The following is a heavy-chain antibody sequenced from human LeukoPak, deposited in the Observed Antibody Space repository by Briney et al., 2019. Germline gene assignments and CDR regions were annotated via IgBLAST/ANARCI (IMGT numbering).Heavy chain of an antibody. J-gene: IGHJ2*01. V-gene: IGHV3-74*01. Sequence: GGSLRLSCAASGFTFSTYWMHWFRQAPAKGLVWVSRINSDGSNTNYADSVKGRFTISRDNAKNTLYLQMNSLRAEDTAVYYCASFTLRAGDFDLWGRGTLVTVSS. CDR1: GFTFSTYW. D-gene: IGHD4-17*01. CDR3: ASFTLRAGDFDL. CDR2: INSDGSNT.